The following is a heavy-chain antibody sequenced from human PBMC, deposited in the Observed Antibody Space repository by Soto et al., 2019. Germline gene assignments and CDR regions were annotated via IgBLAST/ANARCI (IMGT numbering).Heavy chain of an antibody. V-gene: IGHV3-23*01. CDR1: GFTFRSYA. CDR2: ISGSGGST. D-gene: IGHD6-19*01. CDR3: ARRSSGGNVDY. J-gene: IGHJ4*02. Sequence: EVQLLEAGGGLVQPGGSLRLSCAASGFTFRSYAMSWVRQAPGKGLEWVSAISGSGGSTYYADSVKGRFTISRDNSKNTLYLQMTRLGGEDTAVYYCARRSSGGNVDYWGQGTLVTFAA.